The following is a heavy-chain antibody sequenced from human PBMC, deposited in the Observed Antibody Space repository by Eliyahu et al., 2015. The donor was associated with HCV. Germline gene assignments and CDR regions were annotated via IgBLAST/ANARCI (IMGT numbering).Heavy chain of an antibody. CDR2: ISSSSSYT. V-gene: IGHV3-21*01. Sequence: EVQLVESGGGLVKPGGSLXLSCAPSGFTFSSFGMDWVRQAPGEGLEWVSSISSSSSYTYYADSVKGRFTISRDNAKNSLYLRMNSLRAEDTAVYYCARDRRGAAAIDYWGQGILVTVSS. D-gene: IGHD6-13*01. CDR3: ARDRRGAAAIDY. CDR1: GFTFSSFG. J-gene: IGHJ4*02.